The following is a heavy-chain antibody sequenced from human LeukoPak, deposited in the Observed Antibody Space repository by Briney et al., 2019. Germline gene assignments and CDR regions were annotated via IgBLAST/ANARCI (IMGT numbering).Heavy chain of an antibody. CDR3: ARNNGMDV. J-gene: IGHJ6*02. CDR1: GFALSSHW. V-gene: IGHV3-7*03. CDR2: VNRDGSET. Sequence: GGSLRLSCAASGFALSSHWMTWVRQVPGRGPEWVANVNRDGSETYYLDPVKGRFTISKDNAKNSLYLQMNSLRAEDTALYHCARNNGMDVWGQGTTVIVSS.